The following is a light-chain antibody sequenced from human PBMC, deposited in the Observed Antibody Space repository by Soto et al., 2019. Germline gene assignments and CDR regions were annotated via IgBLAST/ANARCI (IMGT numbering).Light chain of an antibody. CDR3: QQRSNWPPLT. J-gene: IGKJ4*01. CDR1: QSVSRY. V-gene: IGKV3-11*01. Sequence: EIVLTQSPATLSLSPGERATLSCRASQSVSRYLAWYQQKPGQAPRLLIYDASNRATGIPARFSGSGSGTEFTLTISSLEPEDFAVYYCQQRSNWPPLTFCGGTKVEIK. CDR2: DAS.